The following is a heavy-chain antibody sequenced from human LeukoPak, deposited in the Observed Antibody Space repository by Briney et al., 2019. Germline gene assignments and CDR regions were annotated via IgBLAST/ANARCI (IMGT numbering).Heavy chain of an antibody. J-gene: IGHJ5*02. Sequence: PGGSLRLSCAASGFNFSRNGMHWVRQAPGKGLEWVSFIRYDGSNKFYVDSVRGRFTISRDNSKNTLYLQMNSLRTEDTAVYYCARDFDDVNGYYNSIPDSCGQGMLVTVSS. CDR1: GFNFSRNG. CDR2: IRYDGSNK. D-gene: IGHD3-9*01. V-gene: IGHV3-30*02. CDR3: ARDFDDVNGYYNSIPDS.